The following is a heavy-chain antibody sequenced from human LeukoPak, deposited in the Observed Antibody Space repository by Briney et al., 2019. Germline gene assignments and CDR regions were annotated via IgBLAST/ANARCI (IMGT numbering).Heavy chain of an antibody. CDR1: EFTFRNYY. V-gene: IGHV3-30-3*01. D-gene: IGHD1-1*01. CDR3: ARDLSGHWTYDY. CDR2: ISLDGNNE. J-gene: IGHJ4*01. Sequence: GRSLRLSCAASEFTFRNYYMHWVRQAPGKGLEWVAVISLDGNNEYYADSVKGRFSLSRDNSMNTLYLQLNSLRTEDTAMYYCARDLSGHWTYDYWGQGTLVTVSS.